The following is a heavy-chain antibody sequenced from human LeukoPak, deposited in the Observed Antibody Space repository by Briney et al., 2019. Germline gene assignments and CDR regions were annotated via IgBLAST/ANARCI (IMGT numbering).Heavy chain of an antibody. D-gene: IGHD6-13*01. Sequence: SETLSLTCTVSGGSFSSYYWSWIRQPPGKGLEWIGYIYYSGSTNYNPSLKSRVTISVDTSQNQFSLRLSSVTAADTAVYYCARGRYVTTRGGAAAGFLDYWGQGTLVTVST. CDR1: GGSFSSYY. CDR3: ARGRYVTTRGGAAAGFLDY. CDR2: IYYSGST. J-gene: IGHJ4*02. V-gene: IGHV4-59*12.